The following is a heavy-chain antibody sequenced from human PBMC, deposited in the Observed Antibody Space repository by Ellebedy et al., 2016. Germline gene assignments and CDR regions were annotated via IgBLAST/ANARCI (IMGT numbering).Heavy chain of an antibody. Sequence: SETLSLTCAVYGGSFSGYYWSWIRQPPGKGLEWIGEINHSGSTNYNPSLKSRVTISVDTSKTQFSLKLSSVTAADTAVYYCARGRGTMARGVMKYYYYYGMDVWGQGTTVTVSS. V-gene: IGHV4-34*01. CDR2: INHSGST. CDR3: ARGRGTMARGVMKYYYYYGMDV. J-gene: IGHJ6*02. D-gene: IGHD3-10*01. CDR1: GGSFSGYY.